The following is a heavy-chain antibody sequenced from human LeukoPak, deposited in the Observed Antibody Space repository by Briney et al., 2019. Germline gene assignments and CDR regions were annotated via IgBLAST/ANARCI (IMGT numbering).Heavy chain of an antibody. CDR1: GGSISSSSYY. CDR3: AREWNSAYDYPWFDY. CDR2: IYYSGST. J-gene: IGHJ4*02. Sequence: SETLSLTCTVSGGSISSSSYYWGWIRQPPGKGLEWIGSIYYSGSTYYNPSLKSRVTISVDTSKNQFSLKLSSVTAADTAVYYCAREWNSAYDYPWFDYWGQGTLVTVS. V-gene: IGHV4-39*07. D-gene: IGHD5-12*01.